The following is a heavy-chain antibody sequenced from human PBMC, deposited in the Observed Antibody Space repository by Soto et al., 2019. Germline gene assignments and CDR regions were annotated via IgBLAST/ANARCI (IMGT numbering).Heavy chain of an antibody. CDR3: ARAYGGNSEGVGYAFDL. J-gene: IGHJ3*01. CDR1: GGSISSGDYY. Sequence: QVQLQESGPGLVKPSQTLSLTCTVSGGSISSGDYYWSWIRQPPGKGLEWIGYIYYRGRTYYNPSRESRLTISVDTSKNQFSLNLSSVTAAVMAVYYCARAYGGNSEGVGYAFDLRGQGTMVTVS. CDR2: IYYRGRT. V-gene: IGHV4-30-4*01. D-gene: IGHD4-17*01.